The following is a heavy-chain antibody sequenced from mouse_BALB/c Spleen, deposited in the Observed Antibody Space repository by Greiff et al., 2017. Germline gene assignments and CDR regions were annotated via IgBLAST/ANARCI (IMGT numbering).Heavy chain of an antibody. CDR1: GFTFSSYG. CDR3: ARPSTATGAMDY. D-gene: IGHD1-2*01. CDR2: ISSGGSYT. Sequence: EVKLVESGGDLVKPGGSLKLSCAASGFTFSSYGMSWVRQTPDKRLEWVATISSGGSYTYYPDSVKGRFTISRDNAKNTLYLQMSSLKSEDTAMSYFARPSTATGAMDYWGQGTSVTVSS. J-gene: IGHJ4*01. V-gene: IGHV5-6*01.